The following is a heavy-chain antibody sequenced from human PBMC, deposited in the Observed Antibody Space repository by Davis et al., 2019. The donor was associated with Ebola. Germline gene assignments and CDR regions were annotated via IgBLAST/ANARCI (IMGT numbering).Heavy chain of an antibody. CDR1: GFTFSNYW. D-gene: IGHD2-2*01. J-gene: IGHJ6*02. V-gene: IGHV3-7*01. CDR2: IKKDGNER. Sequence: PGGSLRLSCAASGFTFSNYWMSWVRQAPGKGPEWVAHIKKDGNERYYVDSVKGRFTISRENGKNSLYLQMNSLRGGDSAVYYCTRVLGHCSSTTCSGMDVWGQGTTVTVSS. CDR3: TRVLGHCSSTTCSGMDV.